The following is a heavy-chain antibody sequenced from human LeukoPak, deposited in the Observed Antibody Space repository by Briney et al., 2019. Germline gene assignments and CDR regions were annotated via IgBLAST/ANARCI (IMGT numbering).Heavy chain of an antibody. CDR2: IIPILGIA. CDR1: GGTFSSYA. J-gene: IGHJ4*02. Sequence: ASVKVSCKASGGTFSSYAISWVRQAPGQGLEWMGRIIPILGIANYAQKFQGRVTITADKSTSTAYMELSSLGSEDTAVYYCAKGARHYFDYWGQGTLVTVSS. V-gene: IGHV1-69*04. CDR3: AKGARHYFDY.